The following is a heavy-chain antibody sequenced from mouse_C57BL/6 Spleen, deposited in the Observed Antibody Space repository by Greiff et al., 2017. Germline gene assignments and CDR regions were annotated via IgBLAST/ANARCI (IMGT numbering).Heavy chain of an antibody. D-gene: IGHD1-1*01. CDR1: GYTLTGYW. V-gene: IGHV1-9*01. CDR3: ARKGLITTVVATENFDY. CDR2: ILPGSGST. J-gene: IGHJ2*01. Sequence: VQLQQSGAELMKPGASVKLSCKATGYTLTGYWIEWVKQRPGHGLEWIGEILPGSGSTNYNEKFKGKATFTADTSSNTAYMQLSSLTTEDSAIYYCARKGLITTVVATENFDYWGQGTTLTVSS.